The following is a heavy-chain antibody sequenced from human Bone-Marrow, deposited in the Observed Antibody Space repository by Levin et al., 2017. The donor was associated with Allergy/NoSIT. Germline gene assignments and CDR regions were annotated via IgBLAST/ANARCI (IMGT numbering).Heavy chain of an antibody. CDR2: ILNKAYGSTT. Sequence: QSGGSLRLSCAASGFTFSDHFMHWVRQAPGKGLEWVGLILNKAYGSTTEYDASVKGRFTISRDDSYGSLYLQMNNLKTEDTAVYYCARGGCDSTSCLDYWGQGVLVTVSS. V-gene: IGHV3-72*01. D-gene: IGHD2-2*01. CDR3: ARGGCDSTSCLDY. CDR1: GFTFSDHF. J-gene: IGHJ4*02.